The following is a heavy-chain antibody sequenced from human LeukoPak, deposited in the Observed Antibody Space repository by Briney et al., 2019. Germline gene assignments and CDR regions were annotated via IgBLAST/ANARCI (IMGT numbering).Heavy chain of an antibody. CDR1: GGSISSSSYY. CDR3: ARATPGTTMIVVVYNAFDI. J-gene: IGHJ3*02. V-gene: IGHV4-39*01. D-gene: IGHD3-22*01. CDR2: IYYSGST. Sequence: KSSEALSLTCTVSGGSISSSSYYWGWIRQPPGKGLEWIGSIYYSGSTYYNPSLKSRVTISVDTSKNQFSLKLSSVTAADTAVYYCARATPGTTMIVVVYNAFDIWGQGTMVIVSS.